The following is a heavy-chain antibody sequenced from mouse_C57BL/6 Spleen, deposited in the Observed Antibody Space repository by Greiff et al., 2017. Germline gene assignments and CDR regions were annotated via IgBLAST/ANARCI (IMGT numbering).Heavy chain of an antibody. CDR1: GYSITSGYY. Sequence: EVKLMESGPGLVKPSQSLSLTCSVTGYSITSGYYWNWIRQFPGNKLEWMGYISYDGSNNYNPSLKNRISITRDTSKNQFFLKLNSVTTEDTATYYCAREGYYGSSSRWYFDVWGTGTTGTVSS. CDR3: AREGYYGSSSRWYFDV. CDR2: ISYDGSN. J-gene: IGHJ1*03. V-gene: IGHV3-6*01. D-gene: IGHD1-1*01.